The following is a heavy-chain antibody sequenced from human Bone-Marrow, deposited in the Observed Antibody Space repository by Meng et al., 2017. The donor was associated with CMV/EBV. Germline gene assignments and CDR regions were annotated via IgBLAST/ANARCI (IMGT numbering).Heavy chain of an antibody. CDR2: IGEDGSEK. Sequence: GGSLRLSCVASGFNFSTYWMTWVRQAPGKGLEWVANIGEDGSEKFYVDSVKGRFTISRDNAKASLSLQMRTLRAEDTAVYYCATGVRLDYWGQGALVTVSS. CDR3: ATGVRLDY. J-gene: IGHJ4*02. D-gene: IGHD3-3*01. CDR1: GFNFSTYW. V-gene: IGHV3-7*01.